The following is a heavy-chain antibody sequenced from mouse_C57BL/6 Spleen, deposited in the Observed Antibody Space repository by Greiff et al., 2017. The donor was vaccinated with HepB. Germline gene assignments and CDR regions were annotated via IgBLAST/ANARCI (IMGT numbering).Heavy chain of an antibody. CDR1: GYTFTSYW. J-gene: IGHJ3*01. Sequence: VQLQQPGAELVRPGTSVKLSCKASGYTFTSYWMHWVKQRPGQGLEWIGVIDPSDSYTNYNQKFKGKATLTVDTSSSTAYMQLSSLTSEDSAVYYCAREYYGSSSGFAYWGQGTLVTVSA. CDR2: IDPSDSYT. V-gene: IGHV1-59*01. CDR3: AREYYGSSSGFAY. D-gene: IGHD1-1*01.